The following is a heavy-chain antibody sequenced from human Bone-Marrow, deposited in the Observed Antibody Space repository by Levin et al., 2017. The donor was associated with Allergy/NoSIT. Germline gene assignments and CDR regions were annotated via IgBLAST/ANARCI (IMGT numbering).Heavy chain of an antibody. V-gene: IGHV1-18*01. CDR2: ISAYNGNT. CDR3: ARDRCSGGSCYDGTWYYYYGMDV. CDR1: GYTFTSYG. J-gene: IGHJ6*02. Sequence: ASVKVSCKASGYTFTSYGISWVRQAPGQGLEWMGWISAYNGNTNYAQKLQGRVTMTTDTSTSTAYMELRSLRSDDTAVYYCARDRCSGGSCYDGTWYYYYGMDVWGQGTTVTVSS. D-gene: IGHD2-15*01.